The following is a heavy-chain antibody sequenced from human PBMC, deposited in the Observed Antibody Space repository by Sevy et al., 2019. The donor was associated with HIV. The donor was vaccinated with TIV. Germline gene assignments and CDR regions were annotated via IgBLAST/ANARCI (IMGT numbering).Heavy chain of an antibody. J-gene: IGHJ4*02. CDR2: IWYDGNNK. Sequence: GGSLRLSCAASGFSFSDYGMHWVRQAPGKGLEWVAVIWYDGNNKYYRDSVKGRFTISRDNSKNTLYLQMNSLRAEDTAVYYCARDYVADLFDYWGQGTLVTVSS. CDR3: ARDYVADLFDY. CDR1: GFSFSDYG. D-gene: IGHD6-19*01. V-gene: IGHV3-33*01.